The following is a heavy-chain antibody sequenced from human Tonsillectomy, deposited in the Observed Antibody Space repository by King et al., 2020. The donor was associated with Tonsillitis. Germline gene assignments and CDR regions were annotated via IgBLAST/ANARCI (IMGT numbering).Heavy chain of an antibody. CDR1: GGTFSSYA. CDR2: IIPILGIA. D-gene: IGHD2-2*01. CDR3: ARDEETQRYCSSTSCGY. V-gene: IGHV1-69*09. J-gene: IGHJ4*02. Sequence: QLVQSGAEVKKPGSSVKVSCKASGGTFSSYAISWVRQAPGQGLEWMGWIIPILGIANYAQKFQGRVTITADKSTSTAYMELSSLRSEDTAVYYCARDEETQRYCSSTSCGYWGQGTLVTVSS.